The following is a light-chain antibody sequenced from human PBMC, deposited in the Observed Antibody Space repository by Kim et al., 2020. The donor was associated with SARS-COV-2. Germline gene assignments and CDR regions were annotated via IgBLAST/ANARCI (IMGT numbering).Light chain of an antibody. CDR2: GNN. V-gene: IGLV1-40*01. CDR1: GSNIGAGYD. CDR3: QSYDSTLSVWV. J-gene: IGLJ3*02. Sequence: RVTISCTGGGSNIGAGYDVHWYRQLPGTAPKLLISGNNNRPAGVPDRFSGSKSGTSASLAITGLQAEDEADYYCQSYDSTLSVWVFGGGTQLTVL.